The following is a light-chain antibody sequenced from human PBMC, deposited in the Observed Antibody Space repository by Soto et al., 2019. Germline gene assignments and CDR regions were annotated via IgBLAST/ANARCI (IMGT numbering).Light chain of an antibody. CDR2: AAS. CDR1: QSISGRH. J-gene: IGKJ1*01. V-gene: IGKV3-20*01. CDR3: QHYDTSLRT. Sequence: EIVLTQSPGTLSLSQGERATLSFRASQSISGRHLAWYQQKPGQAPRLLIYAASTRATDIPDKFSGSGSGADFTLSISRLEPEDFAVYYCQHYDTSLRTFGPGAKGDIK.